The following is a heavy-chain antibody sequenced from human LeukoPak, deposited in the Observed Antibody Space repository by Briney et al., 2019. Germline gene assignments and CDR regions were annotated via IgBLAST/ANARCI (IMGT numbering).Heavy chain of an antibody. CDR3: ARAPYSSGWYSHD. CDR2: ISSSSTYI. Sequence: PGGSLGLSCAASGFTFSSYGMNWVRQAPGKGLEWVSSISSSSTYIYYADSLKGRFTISRDNAKNSLYLQMNSLRAEDTAVYYCARAPYSSGWYSHDWGQGTLVTVSS. CDR1: GFTFSSYG. D-gene: IGHD6-19*01. V-gene: IGHV3-21*01. J-gene: IGHJ4*02.